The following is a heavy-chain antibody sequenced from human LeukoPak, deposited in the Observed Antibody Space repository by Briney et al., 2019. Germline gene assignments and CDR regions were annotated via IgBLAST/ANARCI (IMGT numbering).Heavy chain of an antibody. CDR3: ARVGYDYIWGSYRAHDY. Sequence: GASVKVSCKASGYTFSSYSISWVRQAPGQGPEWVGWISGYNGNRNYAQKVQGRVTMTTDTSTRTSYMELRSLRSDDTAVYYCARVGYDYIWGSYRAHDYWGQGTLVTVSS. D-gene: IGHD3-16*02. CDR1: GYTFSSYS. CDR2: ISGYNGNR. J-gene: IGHJ4*02. V-gene: IGHV1-18*04.